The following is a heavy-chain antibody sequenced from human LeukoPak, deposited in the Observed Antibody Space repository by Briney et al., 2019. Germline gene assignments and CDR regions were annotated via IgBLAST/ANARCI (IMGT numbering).Heavy chain of an antibody. CDR3: ARAGGGYSYDY. D-gene: IGHD5-18*01. V-gene: IGHV4-59*01. J-gene: IGHJ4*02. CDR2: LYNSGST. Sequence: SETLSLTCTVSGGSISSYCWSWIRQPPGKGLEWIGYLYNSGSTNYNPSLKSRVTISADTSKNQISLKLSSVTAADTAVYYCARAGGGYSYDYWGQGTLVTVSS. CDR1: GGSISSYC.